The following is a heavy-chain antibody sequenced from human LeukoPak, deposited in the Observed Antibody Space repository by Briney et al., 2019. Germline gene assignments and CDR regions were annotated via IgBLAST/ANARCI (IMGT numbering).Heavy chain of an antibody. V-gene: IGHV1-2*02. Sequence: ASVKVSCKASGYTFSGYYIHWVRQAPGQGLEWMGWINPNSGGTTYAQKFQGRVTMTRDTSISTAYMELSSLISDDTAVYFCARDKGTGWSPIDYWGRGTLVTVSS. J-gene: IGHJ4*02. CDR3: ARDKGTGWSPIDY. CDR1: GYTFSGYY. CDR2: INPNSGGT. D-gene: IGHD6-19*01.